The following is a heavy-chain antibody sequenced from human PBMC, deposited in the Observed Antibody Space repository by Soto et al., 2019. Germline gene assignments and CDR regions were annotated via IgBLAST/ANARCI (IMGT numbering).Heavy chain of an antibody. CDR2: ISYDGRNT. CDR1: GFTFSNFG. V-gene: IGHV3-30*18. CDR3: AKGAGYGGYDWYFDL. J-gene: IGHJ2*01. D-gene: IGHD5-12*01. Sequence: QVPLVESGGGVVQPGRSLRLSCEASGFTFSNFGIHWVRQAPGKGLEWVAVISYDGRNTYYGDSVKGRCTISRDNSENTVYLQMISLRPDDTALYYCAKGAGYGGYDWYFDLWGRGTLVTVSS.